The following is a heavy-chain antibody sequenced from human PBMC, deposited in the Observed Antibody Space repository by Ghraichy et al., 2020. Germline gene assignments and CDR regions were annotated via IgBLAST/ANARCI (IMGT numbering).Heavy chain of an antibody. J-gene: IGHJ4*02. CDR2: ISGSGGST. D-gene: IGHD5-12*01. CDR1: GFTFSSYA. Sequence: SCAASGFTFSSYAMSWVRQAPGKGLEWVSAISGSGGSTYYADSVKGRFTISRYNSKNSLYLQMNSLRAEDTAVYYCAKPYSGYDYWGQGTLVTVSS. CDR3: AKPYSGYDY. V-gene: IGHV3-23*01.